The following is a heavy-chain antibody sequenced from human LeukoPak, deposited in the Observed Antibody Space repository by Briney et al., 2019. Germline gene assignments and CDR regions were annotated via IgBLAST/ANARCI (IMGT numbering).Heavy chain of an antibody. CDR2: IRYDGSNK. CDR1: GFTFRSYW. CDR3: ARESESYDSSGSTFKY. D-gene: IGHD3-22*01. V-gene: IGHV3-30*02. J-gene: IGHJ4*02. Sequence: PGGSLRLSCEASGFTFRSYWMHWVRQAPGKGLVWVAFIRYDGSNKYYADSVKGRFTISRDNSKNTLHLQMNSLRAEDTAVYYCARESESYDSSGSTFKYWGQGTLVTVSS.